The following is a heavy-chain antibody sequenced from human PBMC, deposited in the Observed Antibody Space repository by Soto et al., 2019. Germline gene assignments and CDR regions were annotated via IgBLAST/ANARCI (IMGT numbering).Heavy chain of an antibody. D-gene: IGHD1-26*01. CDR3: AGDSGGGAAFFDY. J-gene: IGHJ4*02. CDR2: IWYDGSNK. CDR1: GFTFSNYG. V-gene: IGHV3-33*01. Sequence: QVQLVESGGGVVQPGRSLRLSCAASGFTFSNYGMHWVRQAPGKGLEWVAVIWYDGSNKYSADSVKGRFTISRDNSKNTLYLEMNGLRAEDTASYYGAGDSGGGAAFFDYWGQGTLVTVSS.